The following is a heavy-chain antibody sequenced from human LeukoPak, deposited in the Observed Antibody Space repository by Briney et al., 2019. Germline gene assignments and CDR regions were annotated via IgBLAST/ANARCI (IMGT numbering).Heavy chain of an antibody. CDR1: GFIFSSYC. Sequence: GGSLRLSCAASGFIFSSYCMSWVRQAPGKGLEWVANIKLDGSEKYYVDSVKGRFTISRDNAKNSLYLQMNSLRAEDTAVYYCARGSVLRYFDWPNYYMDVWGKGTTVTVSS. CDR2: IKLDGSEK. CDR3: ARGSVLRYFDWPNYYMDV. J-gene: IGHJ6*03. D-gene: IGHD3-9*01. V-gene: IGHV3-7*01.